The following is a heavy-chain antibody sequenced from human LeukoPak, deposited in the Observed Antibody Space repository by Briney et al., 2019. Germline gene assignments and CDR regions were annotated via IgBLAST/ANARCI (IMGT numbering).Heavy chain of an antibody. V-gene: IGHV4-38-2*02. CDR3: ARSVGSSWYVFRNYYYYMDV. J-gene: IGHJ6*03. CDR1: GYSISSGYY. D-gene: IGHD6-13*01. CDR2: IYHSGSS. Sequence: SETLSLTCTVSGYSISSGYYWGWIRQPPGKGLEWIGSIYHSGSSYYNPSLKSRVTISVDTSKNQFSLKLSSVTAADTAVYYCARSVGSSWYVFRNYYYYMDVWGKGTTVTVSS.